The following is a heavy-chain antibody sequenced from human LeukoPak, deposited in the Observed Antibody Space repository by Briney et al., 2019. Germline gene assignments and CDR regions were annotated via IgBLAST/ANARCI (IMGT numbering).Heavy chain of an antibody. CDR1: GFTFDDYA. J-gene: IGHJ4*02. V-gene: IGHV3-43*02. Sequence: PGGSPRLSCAASGFTFDDYAMHWVRQAPGKGLEWVSLISGDGGSTYYVDSVKGRFTISRDNSKNSLYLQMNSLRTEDTALYYCAKDMGYYDSSGYYRALDYWGQGTLVTVSS. CDR2: ISGDGGST. CDR3: AKDMGYYDSSGYYRALDY. D-gene: IGHD3-22*01.